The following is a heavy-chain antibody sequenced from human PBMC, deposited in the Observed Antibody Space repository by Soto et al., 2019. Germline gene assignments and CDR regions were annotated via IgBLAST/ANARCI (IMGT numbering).Heavy chain of an antibody. Sequence: PGGSLRLSCAASGFTFSDYYMSWIRQAPGKGLEWVSYISSSGSTIYYADSVKGRFTISRDNAKNSLYLQMNSLRAEDTAVYYCARGDFLTGYPPSYYYYMDVWGKGTTVTVSS. D-gene: IGHD3-9*01. CDR1: GFTFSDYY. V-gene: IGHV3-11*01. CDR2: ISSSGSTI. CDR3: ARGDFLTGYPPSYYYYMDV. J-gene: IGHJ6*03.